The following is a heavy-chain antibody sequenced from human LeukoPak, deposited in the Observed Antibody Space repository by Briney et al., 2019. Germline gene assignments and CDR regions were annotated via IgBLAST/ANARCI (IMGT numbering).Heavy chain of an antibody. CDR1: GGSISSYY. J-gene: IGHJ5*02. V-gene: IGHV4-59*01. CDR2: IYHSGST. Sequence: PSETLSLTCTVSGGSISSYYWSWIRQPPGKGLEWIGYIYHSGSTNYNPSLKSRGTISEDTSKNQFSLKLSSVTAADTAVYYCARDSRRYFESNWFDPWGQGTLVTVSS. CDR3: ARDSRRYFESNWFDP. D-gene: IGHD3-9*01.